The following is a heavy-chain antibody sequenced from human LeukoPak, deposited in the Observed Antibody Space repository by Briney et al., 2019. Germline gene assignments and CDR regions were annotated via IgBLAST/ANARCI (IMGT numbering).Heavy chain of an antibody. V-gene: IGHV4-4*07. J-gene: IGHJ6*03. Sequence: SETLSLTCTVSGGSISSYYRSWIRQPAGKGLEGIGSIYSSGSSNYNHSRKRRGTMSVDTSKNPFSLRLTSVTAADTAVYYCARAESGYSGYRNGYYYYYMDVWGKGTTVTVSS. CDR3: ARAESGYSGYRNGYYYYYMDV. D-gene: IGHD5-12*01. CDR1: GGSISSYY. CDR2: IYSSGSS.